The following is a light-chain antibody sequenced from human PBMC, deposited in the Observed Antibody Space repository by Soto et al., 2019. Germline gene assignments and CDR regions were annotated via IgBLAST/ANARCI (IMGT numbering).Light chain of an antibody. CDR1: QSVINGY. CDR2: GAS. CDR3: QQYGSSPFT. V-gene: IGKV3-20*01. Sequence: EIVLTQSPGTLSLSPGERATLSCRASQSVINGYLAWYQQRPGQPPRLVIYGASRRATGIPDRFSGSGSGTDFTLSISRLEPEDFAPYYCQQYGSSPFTFGGGTKVEIK. J-gene: IGKJ4*01.